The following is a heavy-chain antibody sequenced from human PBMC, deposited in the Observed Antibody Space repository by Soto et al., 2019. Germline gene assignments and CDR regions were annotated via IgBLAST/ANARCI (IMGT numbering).Heavy chain of an antibody. CDR2: IYFRGTT. CDR3: ARMNYYDTSGYPFDY. CDR1: GVSISSYY. D-gene: IGHD3-22*01. V-gene: IGHV4-59*01. J-gene: IGHJ4*02. Sequence: PSETLSLTCTVSGVSISSYYWIWVRQPPGRGLEWIGYIYFRGTTNYNPSLKSRVTMSADTSKNQFSLKLNSVTAADTAVYYCARMNYYDTSGYPFDYWGQGTLVTVSS.